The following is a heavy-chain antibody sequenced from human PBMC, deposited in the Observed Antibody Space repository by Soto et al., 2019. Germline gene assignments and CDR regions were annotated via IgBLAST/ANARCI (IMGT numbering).Heavy chain of an antibody. J-gene: IGHJ4*02. D-gene: IGHD3-22*01. V-gene: IGHV3-30*18. CDR2: LSYDGSHE. CDR3: AKEMFPRAVLDSSSPWGDY. Sequence: QVQLVESGGGVVQPGTSLKLSCAASVFTFDDFGFHWVRQAPGKGLEWVATLSYDGSHEYYADSVKGRFTISRDNSKITLYLQMNSLKTEDTAMYYCAKEMFPRAVLDSSSPWGDYWGQGTLVTVSS. CDR1: VFTFDDFG.